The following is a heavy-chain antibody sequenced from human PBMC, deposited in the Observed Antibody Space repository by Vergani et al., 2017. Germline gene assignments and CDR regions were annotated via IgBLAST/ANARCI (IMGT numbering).Heavy chain of an antibody. CDR2: VRNKEDGGTP. V-gene: IGHV3-49*04. D-gene: IGHD3-16*02. Sequence: EVQLVESGGGLEQPGRSLRLSCRASGFTFTDYGISWVRQAPGKGLEWVGFVRNKEDGGTPEHAASVKGRFTISRDNAKNSLYLQMNSLRAEDTAVYYCASRYDYVWGSYRYFDYWGQGTLVTVSS. J-gene: IGHJ4*02. CDR3: ASRYDYVWGSYRYFDY. CDR1: GFTFTDYG.